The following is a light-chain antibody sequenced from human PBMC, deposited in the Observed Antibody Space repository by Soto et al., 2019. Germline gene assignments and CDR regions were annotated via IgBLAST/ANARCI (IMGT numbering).Light chain of an antibody. CDR1: SSNIGINT. V-gene: IGLV1-44*01. J-gene: IGLJ1*01. Sequence: QSVLTQPPSASGTPGQRVTISCSGGSSNIGINTVNWYQQLPGTAPKVIIYTDNERRSGVPDRCSGSKSGTWVSLAINGRQSGDEADYYFGAWDESLNGYVFGTGTKVTVL. CDR2: TDN. CDR3: GAWDESLNGYV.